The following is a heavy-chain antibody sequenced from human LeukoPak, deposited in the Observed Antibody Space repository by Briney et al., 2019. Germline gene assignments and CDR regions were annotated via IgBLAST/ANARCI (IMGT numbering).Heavy chain of an antibody. D-gene: IGHD3-16*01. CDR2: INHSGST. V-gene: IGHV4-34*01. Sequence: PSETLSLTCAVYGGSFSGYYWSWIRQPPGKGLEWIGEINHSGSTNYNPSLKSRVTISVDTSKNQFSLKLSSVTAADTAAYYCARFVQNYWGQGTLVTVSS. J-gene: IGHJ4*02. CDR1: GGSFSGYY. CDR3: ARFVQNY.